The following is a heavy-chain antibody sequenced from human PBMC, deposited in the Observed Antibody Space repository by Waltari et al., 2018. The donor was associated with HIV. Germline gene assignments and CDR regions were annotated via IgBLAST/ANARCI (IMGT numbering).Heavy chain of an antibody. Sequence: DVQLVESGGGLVKPGQSLKLSCIASGFKFDIFTMTWVRQAPGGGMAWVASISKSGYYVYYSDSLKGRVTIARDNAKKSLLLQVNSLTADDTGLYFCVRDRTSETTGDFDSWGQGVPVIVSS. J-gene: IGHJ4*02. D-gene: IGHD1-1*01. CDR1: GFKFDIFT. CDR2: ISKSGYYV. V-gene: IGHV3-21*02. CDR3: VRDRTSETTGDFDS.